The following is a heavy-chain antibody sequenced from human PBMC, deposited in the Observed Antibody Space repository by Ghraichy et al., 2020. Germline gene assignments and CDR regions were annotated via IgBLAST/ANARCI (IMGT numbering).Heavy chain of an antibody. V-gene: IGHV3-15*01. CDR2: IKSKTDGGTT. J-gene: IGHJ4*02. Sequence: GGSLRLSCAASGFTFSNAWMSWVRQAPGKGLEWVGRIKSKTDGGTTDYAAPVKGRFTISRDDSKNTLYLQMNSLKTEDTAVYYCTTDFRTYYDFWSGYYRYFDYWGQGTLVTVSS. CDR1: GFTFSNAW. CDR3: TTDFRTYYDFWSGYYRYFDY. D-gene: IGHD3-3*01.